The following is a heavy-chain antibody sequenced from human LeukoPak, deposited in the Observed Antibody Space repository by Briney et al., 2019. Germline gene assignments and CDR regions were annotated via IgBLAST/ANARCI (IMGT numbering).Heavy chain of an antibody. V-gene: IGHV3-23*01. D-gene: IGHD6-13*01. CDR1: GFTFDDYA. Sequence: GGSLRLSCAASGFTFDDYAMHWGRQAPGKGLEWVSAISGSSGSTYYADSVKGRFTISRDNSKNTLYLQMNSLRAEDTAVYYCAKTPSRIAAAAPDYWGQGTLVTVSS. CDR2: ISGSSGST. J-gene: IGHJ4*02. CDR3: AKTPSRIAAAAPDY.